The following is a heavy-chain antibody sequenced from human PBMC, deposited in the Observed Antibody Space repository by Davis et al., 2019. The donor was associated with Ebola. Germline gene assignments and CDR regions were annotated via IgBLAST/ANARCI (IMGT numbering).Heavy chain of an antibody. CDR2: ISWNSGSI. D-gene: IGHD3-3*01. CDR1: GFTFDDYA. J-gene: IGHJ5*02. V-gene: IGHV3-9*01. CDR3: AKDTPLGDFWSGYYH. Sequence: SLKISCAASGFTFDDYAMHWVRQAPGKGLEWVSGISWNSGSIGYADSVKGRFTISRDNAKNSLYLQMNSLRAEDTALYYCAKDTPLGDFWSGYYHWGQGTLVTVSS.